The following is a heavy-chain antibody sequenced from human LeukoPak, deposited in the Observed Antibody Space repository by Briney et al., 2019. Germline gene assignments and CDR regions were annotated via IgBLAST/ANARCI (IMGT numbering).Heavy chain of an antibody. V-gene: IGHV4-31*03. J-gene: IGHJ4*02. CDR3: ARALEWLPKFDY. CDR2: IYYSGST. CDR1: GGSISSGGYY. Sequence: SQTLSLTCTVSGGSISSGGYYWSWIRQHPGKGLEWIGYIYYSGSTYYDPSLKSRVTISVDTSKNQFSLKLSSVTAADTAVYYCARALEWLPKFDYWGQGTLVTVSS. D-gene: IGHD3-3*01.